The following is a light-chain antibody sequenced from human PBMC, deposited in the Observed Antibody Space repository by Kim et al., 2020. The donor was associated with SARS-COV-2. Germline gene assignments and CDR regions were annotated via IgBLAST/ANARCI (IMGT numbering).Light chain of an antibody. CDR1: SLRSYY. Sequence: LRQTVRITCQGDSLRSYYASWYQQKPGQAPVLVIYGKNNRPSGIPDRFSGSSSGNTASLTITGAQAEDEADYYCNSRDSSGKHNYVFGTGTKVTVL. CDR3: NSRDSSGKHNYV. J-gene: IGLJ1*01. V-gene: IGLV3-19*01. CDR2: GKN.